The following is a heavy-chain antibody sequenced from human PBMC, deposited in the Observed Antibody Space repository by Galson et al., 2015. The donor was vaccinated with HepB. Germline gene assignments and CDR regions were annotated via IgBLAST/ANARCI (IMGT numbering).Heavy chain of an antibody. CDR3: ARDRGIAVAGTVGPWFDP. D-gene: IGHD6-19*01. V-gene: IGHV1-2*04. J-gene: IGHJ5*02. Sequence: SCKASGYTFTGYYMHWVRQAPGQGLEWMGWINPNSGGTNYAQKFQGWVTMTRDTSISTAYMELSRLRSDDTAVYYCARDRGIAVAGTVGPWFDPWGQGTLVTVSS. CDR1: GYTFTGYY. CDR2: INPNSGGT.